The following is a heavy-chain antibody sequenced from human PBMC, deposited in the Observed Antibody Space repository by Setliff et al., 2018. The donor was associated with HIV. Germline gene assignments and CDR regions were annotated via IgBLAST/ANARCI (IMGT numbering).Heavy chain of an antibody. Sequence: PSETLSLTCTVSGGSISSNNYFWSWIRQPAGKGLEWIGHIYPSGSTNYNPSLKSRLTISVDTSKSQFSLRLTSVTAADTAIYYCARQVSIPGVAITPVDYWGQGALVTVSS. J-gene: IGHJ4*02. D-gene: IGHD5-12*01. CDR1: GGSISSNNYF. V-gene: IGHV4-61*09. CDR2: IYPSGST. CDR3: ARQVSIPGVAITPVDY.